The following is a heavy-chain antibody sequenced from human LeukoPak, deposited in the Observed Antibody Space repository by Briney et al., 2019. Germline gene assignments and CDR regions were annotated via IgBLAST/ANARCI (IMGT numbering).Heavy chain of an antibody. V-gene: IGHV3-30-3*01. CDR1: GFTFSSYA. Sequence: GGSLRLSCAAPGFTFSSYAMHWVRQAPGKGLEWVAVISYDGSNKYYADSVKGRFTISRDNSKNTLYLQMNSLRAEDTAVYYCAKDSYGYARSGDWFDPWGQGTLVTVSS. CDR2: ISYDGSNK. J-gene: IGHJ5*02. CDR3: AKDSYGYARSGDWFDP. D-gene: IGHD5-18*01.